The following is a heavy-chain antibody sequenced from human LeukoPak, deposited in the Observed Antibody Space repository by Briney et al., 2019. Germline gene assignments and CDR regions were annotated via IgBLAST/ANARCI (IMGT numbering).Heavy chain of an antibody. J-gene: IGHJ3*01. CDR1: GFTFSSYS. D-gene: IGHD2-15*01. Sequence: GGSLRLSCAASGFTFSSYSMNWVRQAPGKGLEWFSSISSSSSYIYYADSVKGRFTISRDNAKNSLYLQMNSLRAEDTAVYYWGIGIAVLLAATSSPFDVWGQGTMVTVSS. CDR2: ISSSSSYI. V-gene: IGHV3-21*01. CDR3: GIGIAVLLAATSSPFDV.